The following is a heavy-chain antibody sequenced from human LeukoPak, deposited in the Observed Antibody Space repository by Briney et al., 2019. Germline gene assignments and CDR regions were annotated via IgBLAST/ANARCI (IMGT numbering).Heavy chain of an antibody. J-gene: IGHJ4*02. CDR1: GFTFSSYG. CDR2: ISYDGSNK. D-gene: IGHD1-26*01. CDR3: AKDSGSYSNPYYFDY. V-gene: IGHV3-30*18. Sequence: PGGSLRLSCAASGFTFSSYGMHWVRQAPGKGLEWVAVISYDGSNKYYADSVKGRFTISRDNSKNTLYLQMNSLRAEDTAVYYCAKDSGSYSNPYYFDYWGQGTLVTVSS.